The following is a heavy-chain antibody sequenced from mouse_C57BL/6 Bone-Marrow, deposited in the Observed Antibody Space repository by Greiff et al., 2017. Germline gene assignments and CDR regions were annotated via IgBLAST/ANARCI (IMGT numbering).Heavy chain of an antibody. CDR2: IRNKANGYTT. CDR1: GFTFTDYY. Sequence: EVKLVESGGGLVQPGGSLSLSCAASGFTFTDYYMSWVRQPPGKALEWLGFIRNKANGYTTEYSASVKGRFTISRDNSPSILYLQMNALRAEDSATYYCARWTSYYSPFDYWGQGTTLTVSS. J-gene: IGHJ2*01. V-gene: IGHV7-3*01. D-gene: IGHD2-12*01. CDR3: ARWTSYYSPFDY.